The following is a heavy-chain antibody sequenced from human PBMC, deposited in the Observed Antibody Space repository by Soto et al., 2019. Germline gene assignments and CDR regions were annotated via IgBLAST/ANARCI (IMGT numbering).Heavy chain of an antibody. J-gene: IGHJ6*02. CDR3: ARVPGP. V-gene: IGHV4-30-2*01. Sequence: PSETLSLTCAVSGGSISSGGYSWSWIRQPPGKGLEWIGYIYHSGSTYYNPSLKSRVTISVDRSKNQFSLKLSSVTAADTSVYYCARVPGPWGQGTTVTVSS. CDR1: GGSISSGGYS. CDR2: IYHSGST.